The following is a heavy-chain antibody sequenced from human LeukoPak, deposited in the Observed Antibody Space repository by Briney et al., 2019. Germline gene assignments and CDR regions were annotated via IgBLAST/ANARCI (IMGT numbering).Heavy chain of an antibody. CDR3: ARGEVAGGVDY. CDR2: ISSSSSTI. V-gene: IGHV3-48*01. D-gene: IGHD6-19*01. J-gene: IGHJ4*02. CDR1: GLTFSSYS. Sequence: GGSLRLSCAASGLTFSSYSMNWVRQAPGKGLEWVSYISSSSSTIYYADSVKGRFTISRDNAKNSLYLQMNSLRAEDTAVYYCARGEVAGGVDYWGQGTLVTVSS.